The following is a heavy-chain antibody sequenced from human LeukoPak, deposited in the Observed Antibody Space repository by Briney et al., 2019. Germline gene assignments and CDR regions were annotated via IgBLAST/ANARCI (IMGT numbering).Heavy chain of an antibody. D-gene: IGHD2-8*01. CDR3: ASLVYQVYFDY. Sequence: SETLSLACTVSGVSISNSIYYWGWIRQPPGKGLEWIGSIYYSGSTYYNPSLKSRVTISVDTSKNQFALRLSSVTAADTAVYYCASLVYQVYFDYWGQGTLVTVSS. CDR1: GVSISNSIYY. V-gene: IGHV4-39*01. J-gene: IGHJ4*02. CDR2: IYYSGST.